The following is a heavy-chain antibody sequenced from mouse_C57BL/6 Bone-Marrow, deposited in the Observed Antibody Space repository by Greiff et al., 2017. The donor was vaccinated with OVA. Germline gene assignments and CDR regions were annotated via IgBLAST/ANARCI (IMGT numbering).Heavy chain of an antibody. CDR2: IYPGSGNT. V-gene: IGHV1-66*01. J-gene: IGHJ2*01. CDR3: ARFLWDGGSYFDY. Sequence: QVQLQQSGPELVKPGASVKISCKASGYSFTSYYIHWVKQRPGQGLEWIGWIYPGSGNTKYNEKFKGKATLTADTSSSTAYRQLSSLTSEDSAVYYCARFLWDGGSYFDYWGQGTTLTVSS. D-gene: IGHD4-1*01. CDR1: GYSFTSYY.